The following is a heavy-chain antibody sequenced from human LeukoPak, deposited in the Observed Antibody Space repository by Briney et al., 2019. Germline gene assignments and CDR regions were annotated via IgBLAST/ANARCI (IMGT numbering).Heavy chain of an antibody. J-gene: IGHJ4*02. V-gene: IGHV4-34*01. CDR1: GGSFSGYY. D-gene: IGHD6-13*01. Sequence: SETLSLTCAVYGGSFSGYYWSWIRQPPGKGLEWIGEINHSGSTNYNPSLKSRVTISADTSKNQLSLKLSSVTAADTAVYYCARYSSSPRNLEYWGQGTLVTVSS. CDR3: ARYSSSPRNLEY. CDR2: INHSGST.